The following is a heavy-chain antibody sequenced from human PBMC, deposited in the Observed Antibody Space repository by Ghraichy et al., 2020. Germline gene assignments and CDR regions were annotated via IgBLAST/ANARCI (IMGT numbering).Heavy chain of an antibody. D-gene: IGHD2-8*01. CDR3: AKGGYCTNGVCSGAYYYGMDV. CDR1: GFTFSSYA. CDR2: ISGSGGST. Sequence: LSLTCAASGFTFSSYAMSWVRQAPGKGLEWVSAISGSGGSTYYADSVKGRFTISRDNSKNTLYLQMNSLRAEDTAVYYCAKGGYCTNGVCSGAYYYGMDVWGQGTTFTVSS. V-gene: IGHV3-23*01. J-gene: IGHJ6*02.